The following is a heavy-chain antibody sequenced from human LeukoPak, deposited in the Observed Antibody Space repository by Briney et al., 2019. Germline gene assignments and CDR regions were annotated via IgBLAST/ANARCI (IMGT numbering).Heavy chain of an antibody. CDR3: ARPLEPYSITEDWFDP. CDR1: GGTFSSYA. CDR2: IIPIFGTA. V-gene: IGHV1-69*13. J-gene: IGHJ5*02. Sequence: SVKVSCKASGGTFSSYAISWVRQAPGQGLEWMGGIIPIFGTANCAQKFQGRVTITADESTSTAYMELRSLRSDDTAVYYCARPLEPYSITEDWFDPWGQGTLVTVSS. D-gene: IGHD3-3*02.